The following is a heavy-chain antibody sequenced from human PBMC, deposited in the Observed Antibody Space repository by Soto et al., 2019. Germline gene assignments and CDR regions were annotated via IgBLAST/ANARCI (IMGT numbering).Heavy chain of an antibody. D-gene: IGHD3-16*02. CDR3: ARGNYDYVWGSYRPAPLYYFDY. J-gene: IGHJ4*02. CDR2: ISHDGSKT. V-gene: IGHV3-30*03. Sequence: GGSLRLSCAASGFTFNSYGIHWVRQAPGKGLEWVAVISHDGSKTNYADSVKGRVTISRDNSKDTVYLQMNSLRAEDTAVYYCARGNYDYVWGSYRPAPLYYFDYWGQGTLVTVSS. CDR1: GFTFNSYG.